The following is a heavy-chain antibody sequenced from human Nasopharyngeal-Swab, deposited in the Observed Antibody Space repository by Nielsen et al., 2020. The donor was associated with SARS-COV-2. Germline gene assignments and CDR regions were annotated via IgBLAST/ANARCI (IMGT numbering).Heavy chain of an antibody. CDR3: ARGVGVDDFWSGRFDY. D-gene: IGHD3-3*01. J-gene: IGHJ4*02. CDR2: ISGSGGST. Sequence: GGSLRLSCAASGFTFSSYAMSWVRQAPGKGLEWVSAISGSGGSTYYADSVKGRFTNSRDNSKNTLYLQMNSLRAEDTAVYYCARGVGVDDFWSGRFDYWGQGTLVTVSS. V-gene: IGHV3-23*01. CDR1: GFTFSSYA.